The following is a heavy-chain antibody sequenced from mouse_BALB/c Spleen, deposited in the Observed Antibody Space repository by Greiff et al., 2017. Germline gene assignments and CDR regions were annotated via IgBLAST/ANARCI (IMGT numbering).Heavy chain of an antibody. V-gene: IGHV5-6*01. J-gene: IGHJ3*01. CDR3: AIITTATWAY. CDR2: ISSGGSYT. CDR1: GFTFSSYG. D-gene: IGHD1-2*01. Sequence: EVQVVESGGDLVKPGGSLKLSCAASGFTFSSYGMSWVRQTPDKRLEWVATISSGGSYTYYPDSVKGRFTISRDNAKNTLYLQMSSLKSEDTAMYYCAIITTATWAYWGQGTLVTVSA.